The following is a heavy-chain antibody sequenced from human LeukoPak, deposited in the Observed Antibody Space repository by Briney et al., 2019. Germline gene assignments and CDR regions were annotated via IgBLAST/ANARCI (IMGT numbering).Heavy chain of an antibody. CDR3: VRERPPMIVVDPDAFDI. V-gene: IGHV4-39*07. CDR2: IYYSGST. Sequence: SETLSLTCTVSGGSISSSSYYWGWIRQPPGKGLEWIGSIYYSGSTYYNPSLKSRVTISVDTSKNQFSLKLSSVTAADTAVYYCVRERPPMIVVDPDAFDIWGQGTMVTVSS. CDR1: GGSISSSSYY. D-gene: IGHD3-22*01. J-gene: IGHJ3*02.